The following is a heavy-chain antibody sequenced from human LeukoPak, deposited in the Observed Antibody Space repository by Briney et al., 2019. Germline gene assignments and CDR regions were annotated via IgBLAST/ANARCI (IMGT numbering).Heavy chain of an antibody. J-gene: IGHJ4*02. CDR2: ISGSGRTT. V-gene: IGHV3-48*04. CDR1: GFSFSSFG. CDR3: ARDSYSDSSGYWGYFDF. Sequence: GGSLRVSCTASGFSFSSFGMNWVRQAPGKGLEWVSYISGSGRTTHYADSVKGRFTISRDNAKNSLYLQMDSLRAEDTAVYFCARDSYSDSSGYWGYFDFWGQGTLVTVSS. D-gene: IGHD3-22*01.